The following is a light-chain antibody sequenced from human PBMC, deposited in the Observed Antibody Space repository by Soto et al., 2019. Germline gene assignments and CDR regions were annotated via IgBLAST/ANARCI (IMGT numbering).Light chain of an antibody. CDR1: QSLVYSDGNTY. CDR2: QVS. J-gene: IGKJ1*01. V-gene: IGKV2-24*01. Sequence: DTVLTQTPLSSPVTLGQPASISCRSSQSLVYSDGNTYLSWLQQRPGQPPRLLIYQVSNRFSGVPDRFGGSGAGTDFTLTISRVEADDVGVYFCVQFAHFPRTFGQGTKVEI. CDR3: VQFAHFPRT.